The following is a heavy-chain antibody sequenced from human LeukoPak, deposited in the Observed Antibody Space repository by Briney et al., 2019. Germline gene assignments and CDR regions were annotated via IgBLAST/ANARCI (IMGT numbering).Heavy chain of an antibody. CDR2: IKSDGSST. Sequence: GGSLRLSCSASGFTFSNHWMHWVRQAPGKGLVWVSHIKSDGSSTSYADSVKGRFTISRDNAKNTLYLEMNSLRAEDTAVYYCARTLGSKGHAFDVWGHGTMVTVSS. J-gene: IGHJ3*01. CDR1: GFTFSNHW. CDR3: ARTLGSKGHAFDV. V-gene: IGHV3-74*01.